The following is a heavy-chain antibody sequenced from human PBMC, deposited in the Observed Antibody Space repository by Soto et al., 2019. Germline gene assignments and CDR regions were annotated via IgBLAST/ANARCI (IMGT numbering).Heavy chain of an antibody. CDR1: GYSFTSYW. D-gene: IGHD6-19*01. Sequence: GESLKISCKGSGYSFTSYWIGWVRQMPGKGLEWMGIIYPGDSDTRYSPSFQGQVTISADKSISTAYLQWSSLEASDTAMYYCATTIAGYSSGLNYWGQGTLVTVSS. V-gene: IGHV5-51*01. CDR2: IYPGDSDT. CDR3: ATTIAGYSSGLNY. J-gene: IGHJ4*02.